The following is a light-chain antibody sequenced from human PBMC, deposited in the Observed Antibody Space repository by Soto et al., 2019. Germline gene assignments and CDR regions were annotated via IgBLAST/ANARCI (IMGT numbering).Light chain of an antibody. CDR1: QSVSSY. J-gene: IGKJ4*01. Sequence: EIVLTQSPATLSLSPGERATLSCRASQSVSSYLAWYQQKPGQAPRLLIYDASTRATGIPDRFNGRGSGTEFTLVISRLEPEDFALYYCQQYGSSPLTFGGGTKLEI. CDR3: QQYGSSPLT. V-gene: IGKV3-20*01. CDR2: DAS.